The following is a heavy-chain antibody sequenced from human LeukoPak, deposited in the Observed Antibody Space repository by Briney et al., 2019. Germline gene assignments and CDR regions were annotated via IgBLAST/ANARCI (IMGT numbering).Heavy chain of an antibody. D-gene: IGHD6-13*01. Sequence: SETLSLTCTVSGGSISSRSYYWGWIRQPPGKGLEWIGKISDSGNTYYSPSLRSRVTISIDMSKNQFSLKLSSVTAADTAVYYCARSHGSSWNEAFWYWGQGTLVTVSS. CDR2: ISDSGNT. J-gene: IGHJ4*02. V-gene: IGHV4-39*07. CDR1: GGSISSRSYY. CDR3: ARSHGSSWNEAFWY.